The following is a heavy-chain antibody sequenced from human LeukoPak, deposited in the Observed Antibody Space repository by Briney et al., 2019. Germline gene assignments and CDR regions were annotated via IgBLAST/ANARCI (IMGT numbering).Heavy chain of an antibody. CDR3: ARDNYDILTGYFYFDY. V-gene: IGHV4-59*01. CDR1: GGSISSYY. D-gene: IGHD3-9*01. CDR2: IYYSGST. Sequence: PSETLSLTCTVSGGSISSYYWSWIRQPPGKGLEWIGYIYYSGSTNYNPSLKSRVTISVDTSKNQFSLKLSSVTAADTAVYYCARDNYDILTGYFYFDYWGQGTLVTVSS. J-gene: IGHJ4*02.